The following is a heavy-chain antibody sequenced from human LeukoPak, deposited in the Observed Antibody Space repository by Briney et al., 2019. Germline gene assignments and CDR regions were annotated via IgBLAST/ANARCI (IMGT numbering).Heavy chain of an antibody. Sequence: PGRSLRLSCAASGFTFSSYAMHWVRQAPGKGLEWVAVISYDGSNKYYADSVKGRFTISRDNSKNTLYLQMNSLRAEDTAVYYCARDRDYYDSSDYRFDYWGQGTLVTVSS. CDR3: ARDRDYYDSSDYRFDY. J-gene: IGHJ4*02. V-gene: IGHV3-30-3*01. D-gene: IGHD3-22*01. CDR2: ISYDGSNK. CDR1: GFTFSSYA.